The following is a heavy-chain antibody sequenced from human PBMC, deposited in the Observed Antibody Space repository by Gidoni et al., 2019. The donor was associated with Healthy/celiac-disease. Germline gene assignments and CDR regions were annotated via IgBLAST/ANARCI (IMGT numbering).Heavy chain of an antibody. V-gene: IGHV3-30*04. CDR2: ISYDGSNK. J-gene: IGHJ4*02. CDR1: GFTSSSYA. CDR3: ARAPNFLFDY. Sequence: QVQLVESGGGVVQPGRSLRLSCSAYGFTSSSYAMRWVRQAPGKGLEWVAVISYDGSNKYYADSVKGRFTISRDNSKNTLYLQMNSLRAEDTSVYYCARAPNFLFDYWGQGTLVTVSS.